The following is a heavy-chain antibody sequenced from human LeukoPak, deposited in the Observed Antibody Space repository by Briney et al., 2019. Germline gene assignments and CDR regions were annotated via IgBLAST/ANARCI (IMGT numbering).Heavy chain of an antibody. CDR1: GFTFSSYA. CDR3: ARGKGEQQLVLWVVDYHYMDV. V-gene: IGHV3-30*01. Sequence: GGSLRLSCAASGFTFSSYAMHWVRQAPGKGLEWVAVISYDGSNKYYADSVKGRFTISRDNSKNTLYLQMNSLRAEDTAVYYCARGKGEQQLVLWVVDYHYMDVWGKGTTVTVSS. J-gene: IGHJ6*03. CDR2: ISYDGSNK. D-gene: IGHD6-13*01.